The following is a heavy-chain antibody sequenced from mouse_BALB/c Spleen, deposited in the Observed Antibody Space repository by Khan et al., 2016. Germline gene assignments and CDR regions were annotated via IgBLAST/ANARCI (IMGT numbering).Heavy chain of an antibody. V-gene: IGHV14-4*02. D-gene: IGHD2-1*01. Sequence: EVQLQESGAELVRSGASVKLSCTASAFNIKDYYIHWVKQRPEQGLEWIGWIDPESGGTEYVPKFQGKATVTADTSSNTAYLQLSSLTSEDSAVYYCNAFYYGNYIYFDYWGQGTTLTVSS. CDR3: NAFYYGNYIYFDY. CDR2: IDPESGGT. CDR1: AFNIKDYY. J-gene: IGHJ2*01.